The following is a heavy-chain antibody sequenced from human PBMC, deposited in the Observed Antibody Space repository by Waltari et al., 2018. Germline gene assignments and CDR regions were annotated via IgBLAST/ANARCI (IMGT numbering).Heavy chain of an antibody. Sequence: VQLVETGGGLIQPGGSLRLSCAASGFTVRSNYMSWVRQAPGKGLEWVSVIYSCGSTYYADSVKCRFTISRDNSKNTLCLQMNSLRAEDTSVYYCARGVVIAMAFDYWGQGTLVTVSS. J-gene: IGHJ4*02. CDR2: IYSCGST. CDR3: ARGVVIAMAFDY. D-gene: IGHD2-21*01. CDR1: GFTVRSNY. V-gene: IGHV3-53*02.